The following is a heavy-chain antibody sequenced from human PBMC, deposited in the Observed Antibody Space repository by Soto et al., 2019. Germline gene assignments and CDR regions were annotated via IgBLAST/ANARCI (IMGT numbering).Heavy chain of an antibody. CDR1: GGTFSSYA. CDR3: AREGRIVTSYYFDY. J-gene: IGHJ4*02. CDR2: IIPIFGTA. Sequence: QVQLVQSGAEVKKPGSSVKVSCQASGGTFSSYAISWVRQAPGQGLEWMGGIIPIFGTANYEQKFQGRVTITADESTSTAYMALSSLRSEDTAVYYCAREGRIVTSYYFDYWGQGTLVTVSS. V-gene: IGHV1-69*01. D-gene: IGHD3-16*02.